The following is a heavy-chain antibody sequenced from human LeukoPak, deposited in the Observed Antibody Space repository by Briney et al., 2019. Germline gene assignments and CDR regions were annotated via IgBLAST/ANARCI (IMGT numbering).Heavy chain of an antibody. CDR2: IIPIFGTA. CDR1: GGTFSSYA. Sequence: SVNVSCKASGGTFSSYAISWVRQAPGQGLEWMGGIIPIFGTANYAQKFQGRVTITADESTSTAYMELSSLRSEDTAVYYCARDSSSRSSSFDYWGQGTLVTVSS. CDR3: ARDSSSRSSSFDY. J-gene: IGHJ4*02. D-gene: IGHD6-6*01. V-gene: IGHV1-69*01.